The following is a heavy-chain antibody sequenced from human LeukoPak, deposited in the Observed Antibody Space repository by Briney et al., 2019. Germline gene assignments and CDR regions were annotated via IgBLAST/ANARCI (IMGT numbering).Heavy chain of an antibody. CDR1: GLTFSSYE. Sequence: AGSLRLSCAASGLTFSSYEMNWVRQAPGKGLEWVSYISSSGSTIYYADSVKGRFTISRDNAKNSLYLQMNSLRAEDTAVYYCAELGITMIGGVWGKGTTVTISS. J-gene: IGHJ6*04. CDR2: ISSSGSTI. V-gene: IGHV3-48*03. CDR3: AELGITMIGGV. D-gene: IGHD3-10*02.